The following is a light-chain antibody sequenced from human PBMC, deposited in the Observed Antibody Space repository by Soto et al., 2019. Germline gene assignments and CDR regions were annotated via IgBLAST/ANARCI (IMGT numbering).Light chain of an antibody. CDR1: SGSVSTSNY. V-gene: IGLV8-61*01. CDR3: VLYMGSGISV. CDR2: STT. J-gene: IGLJ2*01. Sequence: QAVVTQEPSFSVSPGGTVTLTCGLTSGSVSTSNYPSWHQQTPGQPPRTLIYSTTTRSSGVPDRFSGSILGNRAALTVAGAQADDEYDYYCVLYMGSGISVFGGGTKLTVL.